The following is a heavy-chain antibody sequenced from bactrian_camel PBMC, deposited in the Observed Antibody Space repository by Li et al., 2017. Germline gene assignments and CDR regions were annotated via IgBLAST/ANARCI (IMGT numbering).Heavy chain of an antibody. J-gene: IGHJ4*01. V-gene: IGHV3S63*01. CDR3: AAALSRGGWYPSSALSSARYNT. Sequence: HVQLVESGGGSVQAGGSLTLACLNPDYSWARACMGWFRQTPGKEREGLAAIDSNGRTDYSAPAKGRFTISQDNAKDTLYLQMDNLKPEDTATYYCAAALSRGGWYPSSALSSARYNTWGQGTQVTVS. D-gene: IGHD6*01. CDR1: DYSWARAC. CDR2: IDSNGRT.